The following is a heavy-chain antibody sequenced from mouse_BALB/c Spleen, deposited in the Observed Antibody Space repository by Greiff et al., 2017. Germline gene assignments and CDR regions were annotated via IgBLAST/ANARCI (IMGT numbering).Heavy chain of an antibody. CDR3: ARFGNYGGAMDY. J-gene: IGHJ4*01. CDR2: ISIYYDNT. D-gene: IGHD2-1*01. Sequence: QVHVKQSGPELVRPGESVKISCKGSGYTFTDYAMHWVKQSHAKSLEWIGVISIYYDNTNYNQKFKGKATMTVDKSSSTAYMELARLTSEDSAIYYCARFGNYGGAMDYWGQGTSVTVSS. CDR1: GYTFTDYA. V-gene: IGHV1-67*01.